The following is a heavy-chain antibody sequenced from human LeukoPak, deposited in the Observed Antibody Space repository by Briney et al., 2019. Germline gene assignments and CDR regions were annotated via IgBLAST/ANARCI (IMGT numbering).Heavy chain of an antibody. J-gene: IGHJ4*02. CDR1: GGSITNYY. CDR2: IYYSGST. Sequence: SSETLSLTCTVSGGSITNYYWSWIRQPPGKGLEWIGYIYYSGSTNYNPSLKSRVTISVDTSKNQFSLKLSSVTAADTAVYYCARGTRYCSSTSCHGDFDYWGQGTLVTVSS. D-gene: IGHD2-2*01. CDR3: ARGTRYCSSTSCHGDFDY. V-gene: IGHV4-59*01.